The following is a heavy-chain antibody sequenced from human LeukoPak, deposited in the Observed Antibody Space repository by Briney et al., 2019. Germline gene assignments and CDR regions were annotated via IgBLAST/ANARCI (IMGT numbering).Heavy chain of an antibody. D-gene: IGHD2-15*01. V-gene: IGHV1-46*03. CDR1: GYTLTSYY. J-gene: IGHJ4*02. CDR2: INPSGGST. Sequence: ASVKVSCKASGYTLTSYYMHWVRQAPGQGLEWMGIINPSGGSTSYAQKFQGRVTMTRDTSTSTVYMELSRLRSEDTAVYYCASSALTIVVVVAADEYYFDYWGQGTLVTVSS. CDR3: ASSALTIVVVVAADEYYFDY.